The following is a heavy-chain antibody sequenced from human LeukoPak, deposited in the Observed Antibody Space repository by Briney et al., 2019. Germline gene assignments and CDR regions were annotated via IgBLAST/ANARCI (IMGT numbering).Heavy chain of an antibody. CDR1: GFTFSSYS. Sequence: GGSLRLSCAASGFTFSSYSMNWVRQAPGKGLEWVSYISSSSSTIYYADSVKGRFTISRDNAKNSLYLQMNSLRAEDTAVYYCARDILYLNFDYWGQGTLVTVSS. CDR3: ARDILYLNFDY. CDR2: ISSSSSTI. V-gene: IGHV3-48*04. J-gene: IGHJ4*02. D-gene: IGHD2-2*02.